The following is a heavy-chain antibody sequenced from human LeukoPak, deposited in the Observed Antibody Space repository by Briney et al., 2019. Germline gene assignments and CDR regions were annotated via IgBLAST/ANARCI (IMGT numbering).Heavy chain of an antibody. CDR3: ARELDSGSYYYYGMDV. CDR2: ISYDGSNK. J-gene: IGHJ6*02. D-gene: IGHD1-26*01. V-gene: IGHV3-30-3*01. Sequence: SGGSLRLSCAAFGFTFSSYAMHWVRQAPGKGLGWVAVISYDGSNKYYADSVKGRFTISRDNSKNTLYLQMNSLRAEDTAVYYCARELDSGSYYYYGMDVWGQGTTVTVSS. CDR1: GFTFSSYA.